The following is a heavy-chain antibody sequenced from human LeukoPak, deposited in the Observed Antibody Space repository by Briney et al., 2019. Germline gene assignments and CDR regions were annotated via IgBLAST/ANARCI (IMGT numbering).Heavy chain of an antibody. V-gene: IGHV3-33*01. J-gene: IGHJ4*02. Sequence: GGSLRLSCAASGFTFSSYGMHWVRQAPGKGLEWVAVIWYDGSNKYYADSVKGRFTISRDNSKNTLYLQMNSLRAEDTAAYYCATDLSIAAPPGPLDYWGQGTLVTVSS. CDR1: GFTFSSYG. CDR3: ATDLSIAAPPGPLDY. CDR2: IWYDGSNK. D-gene: IGHD6-6*01.